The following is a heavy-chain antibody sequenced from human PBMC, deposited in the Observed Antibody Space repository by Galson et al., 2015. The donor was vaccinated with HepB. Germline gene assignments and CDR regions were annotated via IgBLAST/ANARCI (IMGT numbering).Heavy chain of an antibody. D-gene: IGHD1-26*01. V-gene: IGHV1-24*01. CDR2: FDPEDGET. J-gene: IGHJ4*01. CDR3: ATEGSGGRSGSYSY. Sequence: SVKVSCKVSGYTLTELSMHWVRQAPGKGLEWMGGFDPEDGETIYAQKFQGRVTMTEDTSTDTAYMELSSLRSEDTAVHYCATEGSGGRSGSYSYWGQGTLVTVSS. CDR1: GYTLTELS.